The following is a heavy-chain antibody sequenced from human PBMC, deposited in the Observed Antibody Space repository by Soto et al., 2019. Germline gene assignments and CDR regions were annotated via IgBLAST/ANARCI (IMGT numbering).Heavy chain of an antibody. J-gene: IGHJ6*02. CDR1: GNHFISLA. Sequence: QVQPVPAGGGGEEPGAFVKSPFQASGNHFISLAFQLVPQAPGTGAEGVGGVGPMFGIPNYAQKFQGRVTIIADESTSTAYLELSSLTTEDTAVYYCARDGSTVETAMVSQYFYGMDVWGQGTTVTVSS. CDR2: VGPMFGIP. D-gene: IGHD5-18*01. CDR3: ARDGSTVETAMVSQYFYGMDV. V-gene: IGHV1-69*12.